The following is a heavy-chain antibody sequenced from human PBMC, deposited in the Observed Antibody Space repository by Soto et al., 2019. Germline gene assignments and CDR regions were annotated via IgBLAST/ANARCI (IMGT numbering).Heavy chain of an antibody. V-gene: IGHV3-30-3*01. D-gene: IGHD4-17*01. CDR3: ASGGLGLYGDYAAAFDI. CDR1: GFTFSSYA. CDR2: ISYDGSNK. Sequence: QVQLVESGGGVVQPGRSLRLSCAASGFTFSSYARHWVRQAPGKGLEWVAVISYDGSNKYYADSVKGRFTISRDNSKNTLYLQMNSLRAEDTAVYYCASGGLGLYGDYAAAFDIWGQGTMVTVSS. J-gene: IGHJ3*02.